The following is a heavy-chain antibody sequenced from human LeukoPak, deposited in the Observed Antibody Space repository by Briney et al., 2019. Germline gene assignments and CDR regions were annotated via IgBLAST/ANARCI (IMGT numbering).Heavy chain of an antibody. J-gene: IGHJ3*02. CDR1: GFALNSYS. V-gene: IGHV3-21*01. CDR3: ARGGIITSYAFEI. Sequence: GGSLRLSCAASGFALNSYSLSWVRQAPGKGLEWVSSISSTSAYIHYADSVRGRFTISRDNAKNSLYLQMDSLRAEDTAVYYCARGGIITSYAFEIWGQGAMVTVSS. D-gene: IGHD1-26*01. CDR2: ISSTSAYI.